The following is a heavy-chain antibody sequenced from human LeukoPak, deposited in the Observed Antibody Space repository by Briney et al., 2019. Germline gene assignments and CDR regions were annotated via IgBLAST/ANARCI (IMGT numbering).Heavy chain of an antibody. J-gene: IGHJ3*02. Sequence: GGSLRLSCAASGFTFSSYEMNWVRQAPGKGLECVSYISSSGSSIYYADSVKGRFTISRDNAKNSLYLQMNSLRAEDTAVYYCGRLEGDFDAFDIWGQGTMVTVSS. V-gene: IGHV3-48*03. CDR2: ISSSGSSI. D-gene: IGHD2-21*02. CDR3: GRLEGDFDAFDI. CDR1: GFTFSSYE.